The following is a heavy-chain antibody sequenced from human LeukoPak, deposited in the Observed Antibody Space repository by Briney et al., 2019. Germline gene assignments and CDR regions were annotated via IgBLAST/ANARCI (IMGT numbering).Heavy chain of an antibody. V-gene: IGHV4-34*01. Sequence: ETLSLTCAVYGGSFSGYYWSWIRQPPGKGLEWIGEINHSGSTNYNPSLKSRVTISVDTSKNQFSLKLSSVTAADTAVYYCARDGLRALDPFDYWGQGTLVTVSS. CDR2: INHSGST. CDR1: GGSFSGYY. CDR3: ARDGLRALDPFDY. J-gene: IGHJ4*02. D-gene: IGHD1-1*01.